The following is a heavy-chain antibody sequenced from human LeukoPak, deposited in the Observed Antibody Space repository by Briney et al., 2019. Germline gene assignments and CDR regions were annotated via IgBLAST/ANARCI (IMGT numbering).Heavy chain of an antibody. CDR3: AKSSYSYSSGWYTN. D-gene: IGHD6-19*01. Sequence: GGSLRLSCAASGFTFDDYAMHWVRQAPGKGLERVSGISWNSGSIGYADSVKGRFTISRDNAKNSLYLQMNSLRAEDTALYYCAKSSYSYSSGWYTNWGQGTLVTVSS. V-gene: IGHV3-9*01. J-gene: IGHJ4*02. CDR2: ISWNSGSI. CDR1: GFTFDDYA.